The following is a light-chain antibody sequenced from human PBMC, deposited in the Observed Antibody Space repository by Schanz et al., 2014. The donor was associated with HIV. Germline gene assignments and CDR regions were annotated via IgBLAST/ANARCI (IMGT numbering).Light chain of an antibody. Sequence: AIQMTQSPSSLSASVGDRVTITCRASQGINSDLGWYQQKPGRAPKLLIYTASTLQNEVPSRFSGSGSGTDFTLTISSLQPEDFAVYYCQQYDNWPPPTFGGGTKVEIK. J-gene: IGKJ4*01. CDR3: QQYDNWPPPT. V-gene: IGKV1-6*01. CDR1: QGINSD. CDR2: TAS.